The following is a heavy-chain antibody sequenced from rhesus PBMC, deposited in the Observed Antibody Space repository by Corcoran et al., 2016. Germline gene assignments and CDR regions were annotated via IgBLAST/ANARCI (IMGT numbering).Heavy chain of an antibody. CDR1: GFTFSDYY. CDR3: TRAAAA. V-gene: IGHV3-184*01. Sequence: EVQLVESGGGLVQPGGSLRLSCAAYGFTFSDYYMHCVRQAPGKGLEWVGFMRSKGYGGTAEYAASVRGRFTISRDDTKSIVYLQMNTLKIEDTAVYYCTRAAAAWGQGVLVTVSS. J-gene: IGHJ4*01. D-gene: IGHD6-31*01. CDR2: MRSKGYGGTA.